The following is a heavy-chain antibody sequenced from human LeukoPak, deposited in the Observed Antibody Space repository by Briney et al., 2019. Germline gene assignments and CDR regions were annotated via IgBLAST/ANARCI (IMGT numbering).Heavy chain of an antibody. V-gene: IGHV3-48*04. J-gene: IGHJ4*02. CDR3: ARGAYSSGWAYFDH. D-gene: IGHD6-19*01. CDR1: GFTFSDYS. CDR2: ISFSVNTK. Sequence: GGSLRLSCAASGFTFSDYSMNWVRQAPGKGLEWVSYISFSVNTKYYGDSVKGRFTISRDNAKNSLYLDMDSLRAEDTAVYYCARGAYSSGWAYFDHWGQGTLVTVSS.